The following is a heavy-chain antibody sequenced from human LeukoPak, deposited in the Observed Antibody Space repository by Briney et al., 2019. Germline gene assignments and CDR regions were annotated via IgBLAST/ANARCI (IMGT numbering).Heavy chain of an antibody. CDR3: ARDFYGGNSLYYFDY. J-gene: IGHJ4*02. D-gene: IGHD4-23*01. CDR1: GYTFTGYY. Sequence: GASVKVSCKASGYTFTGYYMHWVRQAPGQGLEWMGWINPNSGGTNYAQKFQGRVTMTRDTSISTAYMELSRLRSDDTAVYYCARDFYGGNSLYYFDYWGQGTPVTVSS. V-gene: IGHV1-2*02. CDR2: INPNSGGT.